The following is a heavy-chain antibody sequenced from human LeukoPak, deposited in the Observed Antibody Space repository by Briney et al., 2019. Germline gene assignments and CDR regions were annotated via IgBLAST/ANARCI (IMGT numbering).Heavy chain of an antibody. J-gene: IGHJ3*02. Sequence: GGSLRLSCAASGFTFSTYAMHWVRQAPGKGLEYVSAISSNGGSTYYADSVKGRFTISRDNSKNTLYLQMSSLRAEDTAVYYCGRDVGYFDRLFPRGAFDIWGQGTMVTVSS. V-gene: IGHV3-64D*06. CDR3: GRDVGYFDRLFPRGAFDI. CDR1: GFTFSTYA. CDR2: ISSNGGST. D-gene: IGHD3-9*01.